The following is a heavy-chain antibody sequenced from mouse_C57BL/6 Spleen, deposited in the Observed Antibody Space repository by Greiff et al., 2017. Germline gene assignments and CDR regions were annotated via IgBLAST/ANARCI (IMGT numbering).Heavy chain of an antibody. CDR3: AREGSYAMDY. J-gene: IGHJ4*01. CDR1: GYAFSSYW. Sequence: VQLVESGAELVKPGASVKISCKASGYAFSSYWMNWVKQRPGKGLEWIGQIYPGDGDTNYNGKFKGKATLTADKSSSTAYMQLSSLTSEDSAVYFCAREGSYAMDYWGQGTSVTVSS. CDR2: IYPGDGDT. V-gene: IGHV1-80*01.